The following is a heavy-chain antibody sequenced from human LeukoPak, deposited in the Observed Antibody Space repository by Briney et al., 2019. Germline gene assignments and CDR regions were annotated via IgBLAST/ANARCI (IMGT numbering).Heavy chain of an antibody. Sequence: GGSLRLSCAASGFTFSSYGMHWVRQAPGKGLEWVAFIRYDGSNKYYADSVKGRFTISRDNSKNTLYLQMNSLRAEDTAVYYCAKGGLGYDFGYYYYMDVWGKGTTVTVSS. CDR1: GFTFSSYG. J-gene: IGHJ6*03. CDR3: AKGGLGYDFGYYYYMDV. D-gene: IGHD3-3*01. V-gene: IGHV3-30*02. CDR2: IRYDGSNK.